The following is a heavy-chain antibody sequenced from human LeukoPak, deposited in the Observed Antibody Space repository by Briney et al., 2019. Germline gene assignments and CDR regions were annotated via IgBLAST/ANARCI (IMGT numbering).Heavy chain of an antibody. CDR3: AKDGRSKYGPFDN. CDR1: GFTFSSYA. Sequence: GGSLRLSCAASGFTFSSYAMSWVRQAPGKGREWVSPISGRGDGTYHADSVRGRFTISRDTSKNTLYLPKNSLRAEDTALFYCAKDGRSKYGPFDNWGQGTPVTASS. D-gene: IGHD4-11*01. V-gene: IGHV3-23*01. J-gene: IGHJ4*02. CDR2: ISGRGDGT.